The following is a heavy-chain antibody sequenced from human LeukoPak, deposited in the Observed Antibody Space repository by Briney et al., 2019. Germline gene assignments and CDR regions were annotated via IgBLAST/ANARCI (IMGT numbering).Heavy chain of an antibody. V-gene: IGHV3-48*01. CDR1: GFTFSSYS. CDR3: ARGVSYMDV. J-gene: IGHJ6*03. D-gene: IGHD3-16*02. Sequence: GGSLRLSCAASGFTFSSYSMNWVRQAPGKGLEWVSSVSSSSSTIYYADSVKGRFTISRDNAKKSLYLQMNSLRAEDTAVYYCARGVSYMDVWGKGTTVTVSS. CDR2: VSSSSSTI.